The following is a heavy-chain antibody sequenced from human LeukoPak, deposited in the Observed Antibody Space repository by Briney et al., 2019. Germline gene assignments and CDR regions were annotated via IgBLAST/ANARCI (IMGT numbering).Heavy chain of an antibody. V-gene: IGHV1-69*04. CDR3: ATTNDGGGYQWGDFFDF. CDR1: GGTSNSHA. CDR2: IIPNLGTT. D-gene: IGHD3-22*01. Sequence: XSCKASGGTSNSHAISWVRQAPGQGLEWMGKIIPNLGTTNRAQNFQDRVTLTADKSTNTAYMELTSLTSDDTAVYYCATTNDGGGYQWGDFFDFWGQGTLVTVSS. J-gene: IGHJ4*02.